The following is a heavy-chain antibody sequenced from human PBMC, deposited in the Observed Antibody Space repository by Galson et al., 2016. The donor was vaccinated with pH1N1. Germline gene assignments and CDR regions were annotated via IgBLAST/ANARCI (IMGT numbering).Heavy chain of an antibody. CDR1: GDSISRGTYY. J-gene: IGHJ5*02. Sequence: TLSLTCSVSGDSISRGTYYWSWIRQSAGKGLEWIGRTYSNGDTNYKPSLKSRVTISVDTSKNQFALTLRSVTAEDTAVYYCVRAYYDSSPRNWFDPWGQGTLVTVSS. D-gene: IGHD3-22*01. V-gene: IGHV4-61*02. CDR3: VRAYYDSSPRNWFDP. CDR2: TYSNGDT.